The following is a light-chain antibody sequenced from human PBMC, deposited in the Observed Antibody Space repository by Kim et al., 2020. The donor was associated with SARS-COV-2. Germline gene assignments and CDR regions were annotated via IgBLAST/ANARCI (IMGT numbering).Light chain of an antibody. J-gene: IGLJ2*01. CDR2: SSK. V-gene: IGLV1-44*01. CDR1: SSNVGSHS. Sequence: GQGVAIFWSGSSSNVGSHSVNWYQQFPGTAPKLLIYSSKERPSGVPDRFFGSKSGTSASLAISGLQPEDEADYYCAAWDDSLNGVIFGGGTQLTVL. CDR3: AAWDDSLNGVI.